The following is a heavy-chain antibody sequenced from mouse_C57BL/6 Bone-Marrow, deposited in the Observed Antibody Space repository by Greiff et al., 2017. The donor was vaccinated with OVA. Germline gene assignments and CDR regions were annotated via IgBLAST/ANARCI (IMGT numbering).Heavy chain of an antibody. CDR1: GYTFTSYW. CDR2: IDPSDSYT. J-gene: IGHJ2*01. CDR3: ARKGLYYDYRYYFDY. V-gene: IGHV1-69*01. D-gene: IGHD2-4*01. Sequence: VQLQQPGAELVMPGASVKLSCKASGYTFTSYWMHWVKQRPGQGLEWIGEIDPSDSYTNYNQKFKGKATLTVDKSSSTAYMQLSSLTSEDSAVYYWARKGLYYDYRYYFDYWGQGTTLTVSS.